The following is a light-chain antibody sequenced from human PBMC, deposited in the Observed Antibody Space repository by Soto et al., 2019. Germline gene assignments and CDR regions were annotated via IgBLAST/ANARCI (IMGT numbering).Light chain of an antibody. V-gene: IGLV2-8*01. CDR1: GSDVASYDY. CDR2: EVT. CDR3: SSYADTNNLI. J-gene: IGLJ2*01. Sequence: QSALTQPPSASGSPGQSVTFSCTGTGSDVASYDYVSWYQQHPGKAPKLIIYEVTKRPSGVPDRFSGSKSGNTASLTVSGLQAEDEADYYCSSYADTNNLIFGGGTKLTVL.